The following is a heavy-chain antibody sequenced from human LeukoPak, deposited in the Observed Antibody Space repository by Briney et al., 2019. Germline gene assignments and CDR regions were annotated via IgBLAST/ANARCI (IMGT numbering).Heavy chain of an antibody. CDR3: AREVKEGVVRGVIPIYYYYYMDV. CDR2: IYYSGST. J-gene: IGHJ6*03. CDR1: GGSISSSSYY. D-gene: IGHD3-10*01. V-gene: IGHV4-39*07. Sequence: PSETLSLTCTVSGGSISSSSYYWGWIRQPPGKGLEWIGSIYYSGSTYYNPSLKSRVTISVDTSKNQFSLKLSSVTAADTAVYYCAREVKEGVVRGVIPIYYYYYMDVWGKGTTVTISS.